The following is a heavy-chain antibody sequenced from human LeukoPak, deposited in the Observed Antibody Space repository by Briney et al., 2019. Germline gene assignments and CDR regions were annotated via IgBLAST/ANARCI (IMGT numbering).Heavy chain of an antibody. Sequence: GGFLRLSCAASGFTFSSYSMHWVRQAPGKGLEWVSSISNSSSYIFYADSMKGRFTISRNNAENSLYLQMSSLRAEDTAVYYCARAPTGVLGPTPAGYWGQGTLVTVSS. J-gene: IGHJ4*02. CDR2: ISNSSSYI. D-gene: IGHD1-26*01. CDR1: GFTFSSYS. V-gene: IGHV3-21*01. CDR3: ARAPTGVLGPTPAGY.